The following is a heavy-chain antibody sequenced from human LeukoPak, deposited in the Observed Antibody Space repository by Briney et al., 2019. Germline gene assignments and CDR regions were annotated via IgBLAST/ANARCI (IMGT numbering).Heavy chain of an antibody. CDR1: GFTFSSYG. V-gene: IGHV3-33*06. CDR3: AKSTYYYDSSGYIPDGVSTLDY. Sequence: PGGSLRLSCAASGFTFSSYGMHWVRQAPGKGLEWVAVIWYDGSDEYYTDSVKGRFTIFRDNSKNTLYLQMNSLRAEDTAVYYCAKSTYYYDSSGYIPDGVSTLDYWGQGTLVTVSS. D-gene: IGHD3-22*01. CDR2: IWYDGSDE. J-gene: IGHJ4*02.